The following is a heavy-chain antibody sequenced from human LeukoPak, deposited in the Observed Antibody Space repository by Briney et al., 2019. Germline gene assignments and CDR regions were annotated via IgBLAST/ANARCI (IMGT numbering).Heavy chain of an antibody. CDR2: IYTSGST. Sequence: SETLSLTCTVSGGSISSGSYYWSWIRQPAGKGLEWIGRIYTSGSTNYNPSLKSRVTISVDMSKNQFSLKLSSVTAADTAVYYCARGGTSYCGGDCYSTYFDYWGQGTLVTVSS. D-gene: IGHD2-21*02. V-gene: IGHV4-61*02. J-gene: IGHJ4*02. CDR1: GGSISSGSYY. CDR3: ARGGTSYCGGDCYSTYFDY.